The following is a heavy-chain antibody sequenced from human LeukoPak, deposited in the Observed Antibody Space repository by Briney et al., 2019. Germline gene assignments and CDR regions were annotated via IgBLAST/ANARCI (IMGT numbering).Heavy chain of an antibody. CDR2: INHSGST. Sequence: SETLSLTCAVYGGSFSGYYWSWIRQPPGKGLEWIGEINHSGSTNYNPSLKSRVTISVDTSKNQFSLKLSSVTAADTAVYYCARDNQYCSSTSCYRVWYFDLWGRGTLVTVSS. CDR3: ARDNQYCSSTSCYRVWYFDL. J-gene: IGHJ2*01. V-gene: IGHV4-34*01. CDR1: GGSFSGYY. D-gene: IGHD2-2*01.